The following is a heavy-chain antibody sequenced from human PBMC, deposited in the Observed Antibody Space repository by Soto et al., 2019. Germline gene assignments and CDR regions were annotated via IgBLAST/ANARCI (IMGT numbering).Heavy chain of an antibody. Sequence: GGSLRLSCAASVFTFDDYAMHWVRQAPGKGLEWVSLISWDGGSTYYADSVKGRFTISRDNSKNSLYLQMDSLRAEDTALYYCAKGGGAYGAYYYYGMDVWGQGTTVTVSS. CDR2: ISWDGGST. D-gene: IGHD4-17*01. J-gene: IGHJ6*02. CDR3: AKGGGAYGAYYYYGMDV. V-gene: IGHV3-43D*04. CDR1: VFTFDDYA.